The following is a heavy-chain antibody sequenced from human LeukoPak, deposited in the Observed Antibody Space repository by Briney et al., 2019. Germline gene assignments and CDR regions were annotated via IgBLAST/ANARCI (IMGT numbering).Heavy chain of an antibody. Sequence: PGESLRISCKGSGYTFTGNWIAWVRQMPGKGLEWMGIIYPGDSDARYSPSFQGQVTFSVDNSISTGYLQWSSLRASATAIYYCARQLVRGVKPYQFDYWGQGTLITVSS. J-gene: IGHJ4*02. V-gene: IGHV5-51*01. CDR2: IYPGDSDA. D-gene: IGHD3-10*01. CDR3: ARQLVRGVKPYQFDY. CDR1: GYTFTGNW.